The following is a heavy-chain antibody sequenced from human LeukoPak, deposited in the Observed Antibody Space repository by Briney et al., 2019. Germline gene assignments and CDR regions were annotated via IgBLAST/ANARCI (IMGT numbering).Heavy chain of an antibody. V-gene: IGHV3-23*01. D-gene: IGHD2-15*01. CDR3: AKSSTPGNLDMVFDY. J-gene: IGHJ4*02. Sequence: GGSLRLSCAASGFTRSSYVMTWVRQAPGKGLEWVSLTTGSGDITSYADSLKGRFTISRDNSMTTLYLQMNSLRAEDRAVYYCAKSSTPGNLDMVFDYCGQGTLVTVSS. CDR1: GFTRSSYV. CDR2: TTGSGDIT.